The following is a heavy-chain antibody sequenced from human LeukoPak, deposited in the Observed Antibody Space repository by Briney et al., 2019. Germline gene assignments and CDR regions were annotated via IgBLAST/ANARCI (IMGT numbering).Heavy chain of an antibody. J-gene: IGHJ4*02. Sequence: GGSPSPSLAVLGSSSILTCRLWSRQAPGKGLVWVSRINSDGSSTSYADSVKGRFTISRDNAKNTLYLQMNSLRAEDTAVYYCENGSFFTTGYWGQGTLVTVFS. CDR2: INSDGSST. CDR1: GSSSILT. CDR3: ENGSFFTTGY. D-gene: IGHD2/OR15-2a*01. V-gene: IGHV3-74*01.